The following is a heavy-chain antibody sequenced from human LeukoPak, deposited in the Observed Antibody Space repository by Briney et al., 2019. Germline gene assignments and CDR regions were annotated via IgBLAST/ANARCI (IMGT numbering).Heavy chain of an antibody. Sequence: TGGSLRLSCAASGFTFSSYGMHWVRQAPGKGLEWVAVIWYDGSNKYYADSVKGRFTISRDNSKNTLYLQMNSLRAEDTAVYYCARDTPSYDILTGYTFDYWGQGTLVTVSS. J-gene: IGHJ4*02. CDR1: GFTFSSYG. D-gene: IGHD3-9*01. CDR3: ARDTPSYDILTGYTFDY. V-gene: IGHV3-30*19. CDR2: IWYDGSNK.